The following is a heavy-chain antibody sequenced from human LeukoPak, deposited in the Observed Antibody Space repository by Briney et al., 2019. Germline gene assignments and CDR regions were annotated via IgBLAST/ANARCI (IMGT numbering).Heavy chain of an antibody. Sequence: SETLCLTCTVSGYSISSDYHWGGSRQPPGEGVEWIATIYHSGNTYYTQSLKSRVTISVDTSKNPLSLRLNSVTAADTAVYYCARDRGGSSGFYYLDSWGQGTLVTVSS. J-gene: IGHJ4*02. D-gene: IGHD6-19*01. CDR2: IYHSGNT. V-gene: IGHV4-38-2*02. CDR3: ARDRGGSSGFYYLDS. CDR1: GYSISSDYH.